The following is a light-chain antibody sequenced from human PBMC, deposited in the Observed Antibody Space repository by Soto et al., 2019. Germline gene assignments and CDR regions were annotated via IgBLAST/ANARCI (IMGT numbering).Light chain of an antibody. CDR3: QQFGVSPT. V-gene: IGKV3-20*01. Sequence: EIVLTQSPGTLSLSPGERATLSCRASQTITPTFLAWYQQKPGQAPRLLIYGASSRATDIPDGFSGSGSGTDFTLTISKLEPEDFAVYYCQQFGVSPTFGGGTKVDIK. CDR2: GAS. CDR1: QTITPTF. J-gene: IGKJ4*01.